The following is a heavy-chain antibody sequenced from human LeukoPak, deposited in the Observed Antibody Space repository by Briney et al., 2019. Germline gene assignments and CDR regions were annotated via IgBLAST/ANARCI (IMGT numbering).Heavy chain of an antibody. D-gene: IGHD5-18*01. CDR2: IYYSGST. CDR1: GGSISSSSYY. Sequence: PSETLSLTCTVSGGSISSSSYYWGWIRQPPGKGLEWIGSIYYSGSTYYNPSLKSRVTISVDTSKNQFSLKLSSVTAADTAVYYCARVAIRGYRHNWFDPWGQGTLVTVSS. J-gene: IGHJ5*02. CDR3: ARVAIRGYRHNWFDP. V-gene: IGHV4-39*07.